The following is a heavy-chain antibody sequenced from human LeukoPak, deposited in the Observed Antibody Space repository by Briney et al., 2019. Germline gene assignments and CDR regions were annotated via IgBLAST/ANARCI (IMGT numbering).Heavy chain of an antibody. V-gene: IGHV4-4*09. CDR2: INTKGET. Sequence: PSEPLSLTCTLSGVLLSVYQWSWARQSPEKGREWIGCINTKGETIYNPPLKSRVPTSLDPSKSPFSLRLTSVTAADTAVYYCATSNDAKIAPFDHWGQGAPVTVSS. D-gene: IGHD2-21*01. CDR3: ATSNDAKIAPFDH. J-gene: IGHJ4*02. CDR1: GVLLSVYQ.